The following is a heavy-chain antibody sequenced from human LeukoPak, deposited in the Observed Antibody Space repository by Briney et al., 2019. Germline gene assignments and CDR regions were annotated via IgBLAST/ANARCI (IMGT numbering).Heavy chain of an antibody. CDR1: GFSLSTSGMC. J-gene: IGHJ6*02. CDR3: ARETDDGDYYYYYGMDV. CDR2: IDWDDDK. Sequence: SGPTLVNPTQTLTLTCTFSGFSLSTSGMCVSWIRQPPGKALEWLARIDWDDDKYYSTSLKTRLTISKDTSKNQVVLTMTNMDPVDTATYYCARETDDGDYYYYYGMDVWGQGTTVTVSS. D-gene: IGHD3-16*01. V-gene: IGHV2-70*11.